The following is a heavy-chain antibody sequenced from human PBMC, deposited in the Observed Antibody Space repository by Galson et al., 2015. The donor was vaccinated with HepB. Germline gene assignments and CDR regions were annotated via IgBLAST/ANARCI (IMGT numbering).Heavy chain of an antibody. CDR1: GYTFTSYD. CDR2: MNPNSGNT. V-gene: IGHV1-8*01. D-gene: IGHD6-13*01. J-gene: IGHJ6*02. CDR3: ATSAAQDPYYYYYGMDV. Sequence: SVKVSCKASGYTFTSYDINWVRQATGQGLEWMGWMNPNSGNTGYAQKFQGRVTMTRNTSISTAYMELSSLRSEDTAVYYCATSAAQDPYYYYYGMDVWGQGTTVTVSS.